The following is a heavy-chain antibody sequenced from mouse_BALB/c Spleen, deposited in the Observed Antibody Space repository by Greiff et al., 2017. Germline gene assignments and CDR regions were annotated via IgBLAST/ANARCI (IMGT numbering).Heavy chain of an antibody. V-gene: IGHV1-31*01. D-gene: IGHD5-1*01. CDR1: GYSFTGYY. CDR3: ASGEYDFDY. CDR2: INPYNGAT. Sequence: VQLQQSGPELVKPGASVKISCKASGYSFTGYYMHWVKQSHVKSLEWIGRINPYNGATSYNQNFKDKASLTVDKSSSTAYMELHSLTSEDSAVYYCASGEYDFDYWGQGTTLTVSS. J-gene: IGHJ2*01.